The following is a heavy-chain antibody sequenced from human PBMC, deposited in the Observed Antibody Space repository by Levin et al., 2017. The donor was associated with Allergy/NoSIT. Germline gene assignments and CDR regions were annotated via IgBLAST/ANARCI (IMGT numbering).Heavy chain of an antibody. J-gene: IGHJ6*02. D-gene: IGHD2-2*01. Sequence: GGSLRLSCVASGFTFSDHYMDWVRQAPGKGLEWVGRTRDKANSYTTEYAASVKGRFTVSRDDSKNSLYLQMNSLKSEDTAMYYCARGGGPGGGYQYAMDVWGQGTTVTVSS. CDR1: GFTFSDHY. CDR2: TRDKANSYTT. V-gene: IGHV3-72*01. CDR3: ARGGGPGGGYQYAMDV.